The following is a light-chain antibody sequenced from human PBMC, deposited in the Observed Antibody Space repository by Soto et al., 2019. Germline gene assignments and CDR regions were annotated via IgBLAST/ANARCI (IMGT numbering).Light chain of an antibody. CDR3: QLANSFPLT. Sequence: DLQMTQSPSSVSASVGDRVTITCRASQGISSWLAWYQQKPGKATNFLIIHTAYSLQSGVPSRFSGSGSGTDFTLIISSLQPEDLATYYCQLANSFPLTFGGGPKGEIK. CDR2: TAY. CDR1: QGISSW. J-gene: IGKJ4*01. V-gene: IGKV1-12*01.